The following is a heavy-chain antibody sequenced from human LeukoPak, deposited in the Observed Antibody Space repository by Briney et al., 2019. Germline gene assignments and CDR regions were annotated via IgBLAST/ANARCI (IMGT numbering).Heavy chain of an antibody. CDR3: AKEEGTMIVVPDAFDI. CDR1: GFTFSNHG. V-gene: IGHV3-23*01. Sequence: GGSLRLSCAASGFTFSNHGMDWVRQAPGKGLEWVSGISPSGDITYYADSVKGRFTISRDNSKNTLYLEVISLAAEDTAVYYCAKEEGTMIVVPDAFDIWGQGTMVTVSS. J-gene: IGHJ3*02. CDR2: ISPSGDIT. D-gene: IGHD3-22*01.